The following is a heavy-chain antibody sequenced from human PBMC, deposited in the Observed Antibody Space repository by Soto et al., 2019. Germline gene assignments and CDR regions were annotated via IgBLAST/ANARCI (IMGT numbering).Heavy chain of an antibody. J-gene: IGHJ2*01. CDR3: ARAVGVPETSITMIVVVTPARYFDL. Sequence: SETLSLTCAFSCGSIISSNWWSWVRQPPGKGLEWIGEIYHSGSTNYNPSLKSRVTISVDKSKNQSSLKLSSVTAADTAVYYCARAVGVPETSITMIVVVTPARYFDLWGRGTLVTVSS. CDR1: CGSIISSNW. V-gene: IGHV4-4*02. CDR2: IYHSGST. D-gene: IGHD3-22*01.